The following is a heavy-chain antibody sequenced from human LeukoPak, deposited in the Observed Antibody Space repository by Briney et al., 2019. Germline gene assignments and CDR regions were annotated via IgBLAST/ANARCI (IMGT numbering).Heavy chain of an antibody. CDR2: MHYSGST. V-gene: IGHV4-39*01. CDR1: GGSINSTFYY. J-gene: IGHJ5*02. Sequence: SETLSLTCTVSGGSINSTFYYWGWIRQPPGKGLEWIGSMHYSGSTYYNPSLKSRLTMSVDTSRNQFSLKLSSVTAADTAVYYCATQATGGSYYPHWSDPWGQGTLVTVSS. CDR3: ATQATGGSYYPHWSDP. D-gene: IGHD1-26*01.